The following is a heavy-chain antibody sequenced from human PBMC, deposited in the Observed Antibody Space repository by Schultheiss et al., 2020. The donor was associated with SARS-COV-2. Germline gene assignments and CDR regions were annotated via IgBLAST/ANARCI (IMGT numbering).Heavy chain of an antibody. CDR3: ARHTGDY. D-gene: IGHD5-18*01. CDR1: GGSFSGYY. CDR2: INHSGST. V-gene: IGHV4-34*01. J-gene: IGHJ4*02. Sequence: GSLRLSCAVYGGSFSGYYWSWIRQPPGKGLEWIGEINHSGSTYYNPSLKSRVTISVDTSKNQFSLKLSSVTAADTAVYYCARHTGDYWGQGTLVTVSS.